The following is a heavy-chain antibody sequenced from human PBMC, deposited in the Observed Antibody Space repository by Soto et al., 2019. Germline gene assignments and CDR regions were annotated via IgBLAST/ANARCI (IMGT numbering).Heavy chain of an antibody. D-gene: IGHD2-2*01. CDR3: AAPSIVVVTAAPYYYGMDV. CDR1: GGSISSSSYY. Sequence: SETMSLTCTVSGGSISSSSYYWGWIRQPPGKGLEWIGSIYYRGSTYYNPSIKSRVTISVDTSKNQFSLKLSSVTAADSAVYYCAAPSIVVVTAAPYYYGMDVWGQGTTVTVSS. V-gene: IGHV4-39*07. J-gene: IGHJ6*02. CDR2: IYYRGST.